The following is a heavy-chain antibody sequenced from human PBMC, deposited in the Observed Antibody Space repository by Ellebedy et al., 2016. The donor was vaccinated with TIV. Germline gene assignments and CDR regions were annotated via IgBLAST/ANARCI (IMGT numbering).Heavy chain of an antibody. CDR3: AKGYRWLPPDY. CDR2: ISWGGGTK. CDR1: GFTFDDNT. J-gene: IGHJ4*02. D-gene: IGHD2-8*02. Sequence: GGSLRLSCAASGFTFDDNTMHWVRQAPGKGLEWVSLISWGGGTKHYVDSVKGRFTISSDNSKNSLYLQMNSLTTEDTAMYYCAKGYRWLPPDYWGQGTLVTVSS. V-gene: IGHV3-43*01.